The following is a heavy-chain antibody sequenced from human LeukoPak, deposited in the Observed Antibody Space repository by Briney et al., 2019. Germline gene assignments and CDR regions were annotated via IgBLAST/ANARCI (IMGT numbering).Heavy chain of an antibody. CDR2: IYYSGST. CDR3: ARQVDHPVAGTLDD. D-gene: IGHD6-19*01. Sequence: SETLSLTCTVSGGSISSYYWSWIRQPPGKGLEWIGSIYYSGSTYYNPSLKSRVTISVDTSKNQISLKLSSVTAADTAVYYCARQVDHPVAGTLDDWGQGALVTVSS. V-gene: IGHV4-59*05. CDR1: GGSISSYY. J-gene: IGHJ4*02.